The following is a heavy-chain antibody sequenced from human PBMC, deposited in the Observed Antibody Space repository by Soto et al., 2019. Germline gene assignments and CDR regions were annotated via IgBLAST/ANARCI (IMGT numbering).Heavy chain of an antibody. Sequence: ASVKVSCKASGYTFTRYTMNWVRQAPGQGLEWMGWINPNSGGTNYAQKFQGRVTMTRDTSISTAYMELSRLRSDDTAVYYCARVNIAATYYYGMDVWGQGTTVTVSS. V-gene: IGHV1-2*02. D-gene: IGHD6-6*01. CDR3: ARVNIAATYYYGMDV. CDR2: INPNSGGT. CDR1: GYTFTRYT. J-gene: IGHJ6*02.